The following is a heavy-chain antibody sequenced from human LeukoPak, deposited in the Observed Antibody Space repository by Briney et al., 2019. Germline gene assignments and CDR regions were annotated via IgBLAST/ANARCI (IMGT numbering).Heavy chain of an antibody. V-gene: IGHV3-53*01. CDR1: GFTFSNYA. D-gene: IGHD3-22*01. CDR2: IYSGGST. J-gene: IGHJ4*02. Sequence: GGSLRLSCAASGFTFSNYAMTWVRQAPGKGLEWVSVIYSGGSTYYADSVKGRFTISRDNSKNTLYLQMNSPRAEDTAVYYCASYDSSGFGDYWGQGTLVTVSS. CDR3: ASYDSSGFGDY.